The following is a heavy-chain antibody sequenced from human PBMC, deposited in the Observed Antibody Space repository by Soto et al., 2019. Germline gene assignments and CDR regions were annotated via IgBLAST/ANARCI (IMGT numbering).Heavy chain of an antibody. CDR1: GYTFTSFG. CDR2: ISAYDGNT. V-gene: IGHV1-18*01. J-gene: IGHJ6*02. Sequence: QVQLVQSGAEVKKPGASVKVSCKASGYTFTSFGISWVRQAPGQGLEWMGWISAYDGNTKYAQNLQGRVTMTTDTSTSTAYMELRSRRSDDTAVYYCARDRKNYCYYGMDVWGQGTTVSVSS. CDR3: ARDRKNYCYYGMDV.